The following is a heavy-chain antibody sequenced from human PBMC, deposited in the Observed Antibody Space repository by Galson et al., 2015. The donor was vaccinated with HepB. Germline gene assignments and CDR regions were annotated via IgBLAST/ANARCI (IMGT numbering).Heavy chain of an antibody. J-gene: IGHJ3*02. CDR2: ISWNSGSI. CDR1: GFTFDDYA. D-gene: IGHD2-2*01. V-gene: IGHV3-9*01. Sequence: SLRLSCAASGFTFDDYAMHWVRQAPGKGLEWVSGISWNSGSIGYADSVKGRFTISRDNAKNSLYLQMNSLRAEDTALYYCAKDMGTNIGDIVVAIKRGVGAFDIWGQGTMVTVSS. CDR3: AKDMGTNIGDIVVAIKRGVGAFDI.